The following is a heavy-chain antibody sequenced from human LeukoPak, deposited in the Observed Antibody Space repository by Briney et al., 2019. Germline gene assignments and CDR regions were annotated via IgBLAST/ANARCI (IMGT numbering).Heavy chain of an antibody. Sequence: PGGSLRLSCAASGFTLGRYWMHWFRQAPGTGLVWVARSNSDGKITDYADSVRGRFTTSRDITKNTVYLQMSSLRAEDTGVYYCARDHHDFWSGYPNYWGQGTLVIVSS. V-gene: IGHV3-74*01. CDR1: GFTLGRYW. J-gene: IGHJ4*02. CDR2: SNSDGKIT. CDR3: ARDHHDFWSGYPNY. D-gene: IGHD3-3*01.